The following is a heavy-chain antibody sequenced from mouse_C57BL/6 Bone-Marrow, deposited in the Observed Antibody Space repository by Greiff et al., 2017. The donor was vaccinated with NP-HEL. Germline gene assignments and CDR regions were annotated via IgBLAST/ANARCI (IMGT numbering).Heavy chain of an antibody. CDR2: IRNKANGSTT. CDR1: GFTFTDYY. J-gene: IGHJ2*01. Sequence: EVQLEESGGGLVQPGGSLSLSCAASGFTFTDYYMSWVRQPPGKALEWVGFIRNKANGSTTEYSASVKGRFTISRDNSKSIVYLQMNALRAEDSATYYCARYDLCILYYLDYWGQGTTLTVSS. CDR3: ARYDLCILYYLDY. V-gene: IGHV7-3*01.